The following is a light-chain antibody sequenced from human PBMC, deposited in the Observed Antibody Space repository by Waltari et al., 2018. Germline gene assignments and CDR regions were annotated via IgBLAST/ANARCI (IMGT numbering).Light chain of an antibody. CDR2: GNT. CDR3: QSYDSSLTGSRV. Sequence: QSVLTQPPSGSGAPGQRVTISCTGSSSNTGAGYAFPWYHHLPGTAPKPLLYGNTNRPSGVPDRFSGSKSGTSASLAITGLQAEDEADYYCQSYDSSLTGSRVFGGGTKLTVL. J-gene: IGLJ3*02. V-gene: IGLV1-40*01. CDR1: SSNTGAGYA.